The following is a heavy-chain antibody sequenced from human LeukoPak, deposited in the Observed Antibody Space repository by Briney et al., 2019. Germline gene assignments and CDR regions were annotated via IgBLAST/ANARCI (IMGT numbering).Heavy chain of an antibody. CDR2: IIPIFGTA. V-gene: IGHV1-69*01. CDR3: AREGSSGYYYFDY. Sequence: ASVKVSCKASGGTFSSYAISWVRQAPGQGLEWMGGIIPIFGTANYAQKFQGRVTITADESTSTAYMELSSLRSEDTAVYYCAREGSSGYYYFDYWGQGTLVTVSS. CDR1: GGTFSSYA. J-gene: IGHJ4*02. D-gene: IGHD3-22*01.